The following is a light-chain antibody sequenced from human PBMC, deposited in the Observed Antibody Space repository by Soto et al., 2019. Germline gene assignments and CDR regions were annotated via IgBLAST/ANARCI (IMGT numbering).Light chain of an antibody. V-gene: IGKV3-20*01. CDR1: QSISAY. J-gene: IGKJ1*01. Sequence: STTSPGTLSLSPRERPTLTRRASQSISAYLAWYQQKPGQPPRLLIYDASTRATGVPARFSGSGSGTDFTLTISRLEPEDFAVYYCQQYGSSPSWTFGQGTKVDI. CDR3: QQYGSSPSWT. CDR2: DAS.